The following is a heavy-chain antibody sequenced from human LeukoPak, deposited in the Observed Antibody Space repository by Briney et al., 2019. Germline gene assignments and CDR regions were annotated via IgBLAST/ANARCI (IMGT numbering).Heavy chain of an antibody. CDR3: ARVSGRLERQSDLDY. CDR2: ISGDSTYI. J-gene: IGHJ4*02. D-gene: IGHD1-1*01. CDR1: GFTFTSYS. Sequence: GGSLRLSCAASGFTFTSYSMNWVRQAPGKGLEWVSSISGDSTYIYNAGSVKGRFTISRDNAQASLYLQMISLRADDAAVYYCARVSGRLERQSDLDYWGQGTLVIVSS. V-gene: IGHV3-21*01.